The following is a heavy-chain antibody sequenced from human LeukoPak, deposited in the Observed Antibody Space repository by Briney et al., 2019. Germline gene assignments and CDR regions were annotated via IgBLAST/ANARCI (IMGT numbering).Heavy chain of an antibody. D-gene: IGHD5-24*01. CDR1: GFTFSSYW. V-gene: IGHV3-74*01. CDR3: AKSGYNRFDY. CDR2: INSDGSST. J-gene: IGHJ4*02. Sequence: PGGSLRLSCAASGFTFSSYWMHWVRQAPGKGLVWVSRINSDGSSTSYADSVKGRFTISRDNAKNTLYLQMNSLRAEDTALYFCAKSGYNRFDYWGQGTLVTVSS.